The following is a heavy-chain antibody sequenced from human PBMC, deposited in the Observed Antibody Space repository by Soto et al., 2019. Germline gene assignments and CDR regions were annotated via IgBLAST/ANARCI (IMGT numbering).Heavy chain of an antibody. Sequence: EVQLLESGGGLVQPGGSLRLSCAASGFTFRTYAMSWVRQAPGKGLEWVSTIDNSGGITYYADSVKGRFTISRDNSKNTLYLQMNSLRAEDTAVYYCAKGGYNYGFLFDCWGQGTLVTVSS. J-gene: IGHJ4*02. D-gene: IGHD5-18*01. CDR2: IDNSGGIT. CDR3: AKGGYNYGFLFDC. V-gene: IGHV3-23*05. CDR1: GFTFRTYA.